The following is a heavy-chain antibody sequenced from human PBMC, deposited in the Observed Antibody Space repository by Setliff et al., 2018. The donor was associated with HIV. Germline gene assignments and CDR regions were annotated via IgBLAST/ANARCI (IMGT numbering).Heavy chain of an antibody. CDR1: GYTFTNNG. Sequence: RASVKVSCKASGYTFTNNGINWVRQAPGQGLEWMGWISGDNGNTKYAQKFQGRVTMTTVTSTSTAYMELRSLRSDDTAVYYCARLSIPAYYYMDVWGKGTTVTVSS. J-gene: IGHJ6*03. CDR3: ARLSIPAYYYMDV. D-gene: IGHD2-21*01. V-gene: IGHV1-18*01. CDR2: ISGDNGNT.